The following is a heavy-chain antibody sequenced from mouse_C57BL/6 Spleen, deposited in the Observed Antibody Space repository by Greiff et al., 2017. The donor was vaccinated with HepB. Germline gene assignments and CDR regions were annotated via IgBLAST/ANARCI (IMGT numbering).Heavy chain of an antibody. D-gene: IGHD2-1*01. CDR3: ARRGGYYGNYEFAY. CDR2: IYPGDGDT. J-gene: IGHJ3*01. V-gene: IGHV1-80*01. Sequence: QVQLQQSGAELVKPGASVKISCKASGYAFSSYWMNWVKQRPGKGLEWIGQIYPGDGDTNYNGKFKGKATLTADKSSSTAYMQLSSLTSEGSAVYFCARRGGYYGNYEFAYWGQGTLVTVSA. CDR1: GYAFSSYW.